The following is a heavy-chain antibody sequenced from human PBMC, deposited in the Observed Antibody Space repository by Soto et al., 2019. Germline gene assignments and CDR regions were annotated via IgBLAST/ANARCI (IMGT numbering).Heavy chain of an antibody. D-gene: IGHD4-17*01. CDR3: ARDRGASYYYYVMDV. Sequence: GGSMRLSCAASGFTFSSYAMHWVRQAPGKGLEWVAVISYDGSNKYYADSVKGRFTISRDNSKNTLYLQMNSLRAEDTAVYYCARDRGASYYYYVMDVWGKGTTVTVSS. V-gene: IGHV3-30-3*01. J-gene: IGHJ6*04. CDR2: ISYDGSNK. CDR1: GFTFSSYA.